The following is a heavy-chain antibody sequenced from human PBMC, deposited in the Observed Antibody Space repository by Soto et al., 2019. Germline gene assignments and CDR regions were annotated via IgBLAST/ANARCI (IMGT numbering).Heavy chain of an antibody. J-gene: IGHJ6*02. D-gene: IGHD2-15*01. CDR3: ARDIVVVVAATMSYGMDV. CDR1: GGSFSGYY. CDR2: INHSGST. Sequence: SETLSLTCAVYGGSFSGYYWSWIRQPPGKGLEWIGEINHSGSTNYNPSLKSRVTISGDTSKNQFSLKLSSVTAADTAVYYCARDIVVVVAATMSYGMDVWGQGTTVTVSS. V-gene: IGHV4-34*01.